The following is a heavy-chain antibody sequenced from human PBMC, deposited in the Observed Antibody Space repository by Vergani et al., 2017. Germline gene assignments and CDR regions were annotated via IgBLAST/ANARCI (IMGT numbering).Heavy chain of an antibody. CDR2: ISYAGSNK. CDR1: GFTFSSYA. V-gene: IGHV3-30-3*01. J-gene: IGHJ3*02. D-gene: IGHD3-22*01. CDR3: ARDSYYDSSDPSAFDI. Sequence: QVQLVESGGGVVQPGRSLRLSCAASGFTFSSYAMHWVRQAPGKGLEWVAAISYAGSNKYYADSVKGRFTISRDNSKNTLYLQMNRLRAEDTAVYYCARDSYYDSSDPSAFDIWGQGTMVTVSS.